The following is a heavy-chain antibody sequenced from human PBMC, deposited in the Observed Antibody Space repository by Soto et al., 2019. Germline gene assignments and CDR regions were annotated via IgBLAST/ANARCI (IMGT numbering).Heavy chain of an antibody. D-gene: IGHD3-10*01. CDR1: GGSISSYY. J-gene: IGHJ3*02. V-gene: IGHV4-59*01. CDR3: ASRYGSAFDI. Sequence: QVQLQESGPGLVKPSETLSLTCSVSGGSISSYYWSWIRQPPGKGLEWIGYIYYSGGTNYNPSLKRRVTIPVDTSKDQFSLKLRSVTAADTAVYYCASRYGSAFDIWGQGTMVTVSS. CDR2: IYYSGGT.